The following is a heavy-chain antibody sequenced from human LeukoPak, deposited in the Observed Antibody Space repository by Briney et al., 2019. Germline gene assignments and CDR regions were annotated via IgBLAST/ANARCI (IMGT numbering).Heavy chain of an antibody. V-gene: IGHV3-48*02. CDR1: GFIFKTYF. Sequence: GGSLRLSCAASGFIFKTYFMSWVRQAPGKGLEWLSYITSNSNDKYYADSVKGRFTISRDNAKDSLHLQMDSLRDEDTAVYYCARYYDRSGFYRDAFDLWGQGTMVTVSS. D-gene: IGHD3-22*01. CDR2: ITSNSNDK. CDR3: ARYYDRSGFYRDAFDL. J-gene: IGHJ3*01.